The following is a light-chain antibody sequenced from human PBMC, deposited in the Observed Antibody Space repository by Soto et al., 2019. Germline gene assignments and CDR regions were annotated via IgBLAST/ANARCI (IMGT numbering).Light chain of an antibody. CDR2: EVN. CDR3: SSYAGTPFV. CDR1: SSDVGRYNY. J-gene: IGLJ1*01. Sequence: QSALTQPPSASGSPGQSVTISCTGTSSDVGRYNYVSWYQQHPGKAPKLMISEVNKRASGVPDRFSGSKSGNTASLTVSGLQDEDEADYYCSSYAGTPFVFGTGTKLTVL. V-gene: IGLV2-8*01.